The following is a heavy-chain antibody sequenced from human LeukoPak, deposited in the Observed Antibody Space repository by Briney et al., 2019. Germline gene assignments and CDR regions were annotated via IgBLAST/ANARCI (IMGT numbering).Heavy chain of an antibody. J-gene: IGHJ3*02. CDR3: AKMGVGSIYDAFDI. V-gene: IGHV3-23*01. D-gene: IGHD2-2*01. CDR1: GFTFNSYA. CDR2: ISGSGGTT. Sequence: PGGSLTLSCAVSGFTFNSYAMGWVRQAPAKGLEWVSAISGSGGTTYYADSVKDRFTISRDNSKNTLWLLMSSLRAEDTALYFCAKMGVGSIYDAFDIWGQGTMVTVSS.